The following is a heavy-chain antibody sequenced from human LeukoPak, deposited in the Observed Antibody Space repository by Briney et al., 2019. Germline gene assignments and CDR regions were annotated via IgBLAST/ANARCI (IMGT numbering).Heavy chain of an antibody. J-gene: IGHJ4*02. CDR3: ARDLPDS. CDR2: IKEDGTKK. Sequence: GGSLRLSCAASGFTFSNYWMSWVRQAPGKGLEWVANIKEDGTKKYYVDSAKGRFTISKDNAKNSLYLQMDSLRAEDTAVYYCARDLPDSWGQGTLVTVSS. CDR1: GFTFSNYW. V-gene: IGHV3-7*01.